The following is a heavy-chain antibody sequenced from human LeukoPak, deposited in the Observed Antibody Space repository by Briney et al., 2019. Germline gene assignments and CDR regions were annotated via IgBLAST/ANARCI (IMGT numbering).Heavy chain of an antibody. J-gene: IGHJ4*02. CDR2: ISYSGTT. CDR3: AANSADYNTLGSSYKV. Sequence: SETLSLTCTVSSASISSSPYFWAWIRQSPGTGLEWVGTISYSGTTYYNPSLKSRVTISVDTSKNHFSLKLSSVTAADTAVYYCAANSADYNTLGSSYKVWGQGTLVTVSS. V-gene: IGHV4-39*02. CDR1: SASISSSPYF. D-gene: IGHD3-10*01.